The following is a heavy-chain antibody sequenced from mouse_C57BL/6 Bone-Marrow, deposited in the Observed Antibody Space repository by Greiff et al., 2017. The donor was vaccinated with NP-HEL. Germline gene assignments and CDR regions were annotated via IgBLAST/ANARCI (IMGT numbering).Heavy chain of an antibody. CDR2: IWTGGGT. D-gene: IGHD1-1*01. CDR1: GFSLTSYA. V-gene: IGHV2-9-1*01. Sequence: VKLMESGPGLVAPSQSLSITCTVSGFSLTSYAISWVRQPPGKGLEWLGVIWTGGGTNYNSALKSRLSISKDNSKSQVFLKMNSLQTDDTARYYCARNPHYYGSSPYYAMDYWGQGTSVTVSS. J-gene: IGHJ4*01. CDR3: ARNPHYYGSSPYYAMDY.